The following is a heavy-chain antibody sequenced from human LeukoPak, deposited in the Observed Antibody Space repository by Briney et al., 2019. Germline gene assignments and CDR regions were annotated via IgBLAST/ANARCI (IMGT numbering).Heavy chain of an antibody. CDR1: GYTFTSYG. J-gene: IGHJ3*02. D-gene: IGHD3-3*01. Sequence: GASVKVSSKASGYTFTSYGISWVRQAPGQGLEWMGWISAYNGNTNYAQKLQGRVTMTTDTSTSTAYMELRSLRSDDTAVYYCARVYDFWSGYPTLPEGAFDIWGQGTMVTVSS. CDR2: ISAYNGNT. CDR3: ARVYDFWSGYPTLPEGAFDI. V-gene: IGHV1-18*01.